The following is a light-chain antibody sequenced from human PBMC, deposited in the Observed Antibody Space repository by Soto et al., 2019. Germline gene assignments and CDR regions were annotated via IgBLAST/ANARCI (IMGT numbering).Light chain of an antibody. Sequence: QSVLTQPASVSGSPGQSITISCTGTSSDVGGYNYVSWYQQHPGKAPKLMIYDVSNRPSGVSNRFAGSKSGNTASLTISGLQAEDEAAYYCTSYTSSSTLVVFGGVTTLTVL. V-gene: IGLV2-14*01. CDR3: TSYTSSSTLVV. CDR1: SSDVGGYNY. CDR2: DVS. J-gene: IGLJ2*01.